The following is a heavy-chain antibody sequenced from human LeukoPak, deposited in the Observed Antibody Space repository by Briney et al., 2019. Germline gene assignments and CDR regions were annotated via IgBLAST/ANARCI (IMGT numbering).Heavy chain of an antibody. CDR2: IIPIFGTA. CDR1: GGTFSSYA. D-gene: IGHD6-19*01. CDR3: ARSSGGYYDAFDI. J-gene: IGHJ3*02. Sequence: GASVKVSCKASGGTFSSYAISWVRQAPGQGLEWMGGIIPIFGTANYAQKFQGRVTITADESTSTAYMELSSLRSEDTAVYYCARSSGGYYDAFDIWGQGTMVTVSS. V-gene: IGHV1-69*13.